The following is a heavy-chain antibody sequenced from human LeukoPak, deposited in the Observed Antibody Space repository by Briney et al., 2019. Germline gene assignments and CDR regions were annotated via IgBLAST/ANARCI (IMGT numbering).Heavy chain of an antibody. J-gene: IGHJ4*02. CDR3: ARDLDYYDSSGYPYYFDY. V-gene: IGHV3-48*04. D-gene: IGHD3-22*01. CDR2: ISSSSSTI. CDR1: GFSFFSYV. Sequence: GGSLRLSCVASGFSFFSYVIHWVRQAPGKGLEWVSYISSSSSTIYYADSVKGRFTISRDNAKNSLYLQMNSLRAEDTAVYYCARDLDYYDSSGYPYYFDYWGQGTLVTVSS.